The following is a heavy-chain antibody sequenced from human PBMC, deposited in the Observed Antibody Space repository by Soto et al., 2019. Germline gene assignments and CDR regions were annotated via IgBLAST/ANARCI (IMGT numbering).Heavy chain of an antibody. CDR1: GFTFRSYG. CDR3: AKEITVAGDFDY. V-gene: IGHV3-30*18. CDR2: ISSDGSKQ. D-gene: IGHD6-19*01. Sequence: LRLSCVASGFTFRSYGIHWVRQAPGKGLEWVAVISSDGSKQYYADSLKGRFTISRDNSKNTLYLQMDSLRPEDTAVYYCAKEITVAGDFDYWGHGTLVTVSS. J-gene: IGHJ4*01.